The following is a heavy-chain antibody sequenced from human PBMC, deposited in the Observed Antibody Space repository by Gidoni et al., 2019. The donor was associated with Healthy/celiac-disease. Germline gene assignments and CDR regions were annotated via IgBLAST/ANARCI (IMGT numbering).Heavy chain of an antibody. J-gene: IGHJ3*02. CDR2: ISYDGSNK. D-gene: IGHD3-10*01. CDR3: ARDSAIWLGSAFDI. CDR1: GFPFSSYA. Sequence: QVQLVESGGGVVQPGRSLRLSCAASGFPFSSYAMHWVRQAPGKGLEWVAVISYDGSNKYYADSVKGRFTISRDNSKNTLYLQMNSLRAEDTAVYYCARDSAIWLGSAFDIWGQGTMVTVSS. V-gene: IGHV3-30-3*01.